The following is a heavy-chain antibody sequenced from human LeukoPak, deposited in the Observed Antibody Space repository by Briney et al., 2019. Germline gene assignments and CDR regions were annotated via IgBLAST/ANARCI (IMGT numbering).Heavy chain of an antibody. CDR1: GFSFTSYA. J-gene: IGHJ4*02. V-gene: IGHV3-23*01. Sequence: GGSLRLSCAASGFSFTSYAMSWVRQAPGKGLEWVSGINGGGDKTYYRDSVRGRITISRDNSKNTLYLQMNSLRAEDTAVYYCAKKLYDNSGYIDYWGQGTLVTVSS. CDR3: AKKLYDNSGYIDY. CDR2: INGGGDKT. D-gene: IGHD3-22*01.